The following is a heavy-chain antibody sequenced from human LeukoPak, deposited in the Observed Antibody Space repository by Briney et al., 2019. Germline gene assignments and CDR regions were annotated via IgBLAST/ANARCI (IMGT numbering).Heavy chain of an antibody. CDR2: INHSGST. J-gene: IGHJ5*02. V-gene: IGHV4-34*01. D-gene: IGHD2-2*01. Sequence: ASETLSLTCAVYGGSFSGYYWSWIRQPPGKGLEWIGEINHSGSTNYNPSLKSRVTISVDTSKNQFSLKLSSVTAADTAVYYRARGPYCSSTSCLTYWFDPWGQGTLVTVSS. CDR1: GGSFSGYY. CDR3: ARGPYCSSTSCLTYWFDP.